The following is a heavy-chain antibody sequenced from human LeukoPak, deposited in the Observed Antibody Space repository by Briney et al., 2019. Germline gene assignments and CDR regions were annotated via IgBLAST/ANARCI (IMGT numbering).Heavy chain of an antibody. CDR3: AKGGTVTTYDFDY. D-gene: IGHD4-17*01. V-gene: IGHV3-30*18. Sequence: GGSLRLSCAASGFTFSSYGMHWVRQAPGKGLEWVAVISYDGSNKYYADSVKGRFTISRDNSKNTLYLQMNSLRAEDTAVYYCAKGGTVTTYDFDYWGQGTLVTVSS. CDR2: ISYDGSNK. CDR1: GFTFSSYG. J-gene: IGHJ4*02.